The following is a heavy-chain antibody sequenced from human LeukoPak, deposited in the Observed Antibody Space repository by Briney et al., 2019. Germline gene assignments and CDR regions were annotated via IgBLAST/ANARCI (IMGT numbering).Heavy chain of an antibody. Sequence: ASVKVSCKASGYTFTSDGISWVRQAPGQGLEWMGWISAYNGNTNYAQKLQGRVTMTTDTSTSTAYMELRSLRSDDTAVYYCARDLSDYYGSGSYLPDAFDIWGQGTMVTVSS. CDR3: ARDLSDYYGSGSYLPDAFDI. CDR1: GYTFTSDG. CDR2: ISAYNGNT. J-gene: IGHJ3*02. D-gene: IGHD3-10*01. V-gene: IGHV1-18*01.